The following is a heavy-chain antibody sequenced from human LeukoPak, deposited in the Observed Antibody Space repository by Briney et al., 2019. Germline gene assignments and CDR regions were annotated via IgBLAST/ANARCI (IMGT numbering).Heavy chain of an antibody. Sequence: PSETLSLTCAVYGGSFSGYYWSWIRQPPGKGLEWIGEINHSGSTNYNPSLKSRVTISVDTSKNQFSLKLSSVTAADTAVYYCVRRSYFSFGVAIRWFDPWGQGTLVTVSS. J-gene: IGHJ5*02. V-gene: IGHV4-34*01. CDR1: GGSFSGYY. CDR2: INHSGST. D-gene: IGHD3-3*01. CDR3: VRRSYFSFGVAIRWFDP.